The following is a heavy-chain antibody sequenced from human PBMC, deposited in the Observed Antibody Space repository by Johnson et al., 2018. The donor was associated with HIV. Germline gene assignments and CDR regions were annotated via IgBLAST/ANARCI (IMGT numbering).Heavy chain of an antibody. J-gene: IGHJ3*02. CDR3: AKGRIVGALQSAFDI. CDR2: ISWAGGST. CDR1: GCTFDDYA. D-gene: IGHD1-26*01. Sequence: VESGGGVVQPGGSLRLSCAASGCTFDDYAMHWVRQAPGKGLEWVSLISWAGGSTYYVDSVKGRFTISRDNSKNTLHLQINSLRGEATAVYYCAKGRIVGALQSAFDIWGQGTMVTVSS. V-gene: IGHV3-43D*04.